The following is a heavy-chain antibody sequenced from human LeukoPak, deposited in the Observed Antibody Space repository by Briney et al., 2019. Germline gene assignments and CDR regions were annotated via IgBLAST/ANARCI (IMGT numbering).Heavy chain of an antibody. CDR2: IYSGDTT. D-gene: IGHD3-10*01. Sequence: GGSLRLSCAASGFTVSTNYMSWVRQAPGKGLEWVSVIYSGDTTFYADSVRGKFTISRDNSKNTLYLQMSSLRAEDTAVYYCASILRSSSGYYFDYWGQGTLVTVSS. CDR3: ASILRSSSGYYFDY. CDR1: GFTVSTNY. J-gene: IGHJ4*02. V-gene: IGHV3-66*01.